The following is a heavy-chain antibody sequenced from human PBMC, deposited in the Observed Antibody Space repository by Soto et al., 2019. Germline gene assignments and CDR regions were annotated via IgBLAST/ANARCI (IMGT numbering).Heavy chain of an antibody. V-gene: IGHV4-34*01. D-gene: IGHD4-17*01. Sequence: PSETLSLTCAVYGGSFSGYYWSWIRQPPGKGLEWIGEINHSGSTNYNPSLKSRVTISVDTSKNQFSLKLSSVTAADTAVYYCARGAGSPKPVTRYYYNYMDVWGKGTTVTVSS. CDR1: GGSFSGYY. CDR3: ARGAGSPKPVTRYYYNYMDV. CDR2: INHSGST. J-gene: IGHJ6*03.